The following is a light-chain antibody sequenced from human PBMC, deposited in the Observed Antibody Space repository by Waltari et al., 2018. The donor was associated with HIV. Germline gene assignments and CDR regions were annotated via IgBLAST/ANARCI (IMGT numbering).Light chain of an antibody. CDR2: ELS. J-gene: IGLJ2*01. CDR1: SRDVGGYNL. CDR3: CEYAGSTTYVS. V-gene: IGLV2-23*02. Sequence: QSALTQPASVSGSPGQSITISCTGNSRDVGGYNLVSWYQQHPGTAPELMIYELSKLPAGVPYRFAGAKSGNTASLRISGLQAEDEAYYYCCEYAGSTTYVSVGGGTKLTVL.